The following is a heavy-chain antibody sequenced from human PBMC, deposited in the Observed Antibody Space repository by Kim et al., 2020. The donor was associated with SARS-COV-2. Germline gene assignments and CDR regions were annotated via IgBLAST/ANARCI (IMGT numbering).Heavy chain of an antibody. Sequence: GGSLRLSCAASGFTFSSYAMSWVRQAPGKGLEWVSAISGSGGSTYYADSVKGRFTISRDNSKNTLYLQMNSLRAKDTAVYYCASMIAAAGYFDYWGQGTLVTVSS. CDR3: ASMIAAAGYFDY. CDR1: GFTFSSYA. D-gene: IGHD6-13*01. V-gene: IGHV3-23*01. J-gene: IGHJ4*02. CDR2: ISGSGGST.